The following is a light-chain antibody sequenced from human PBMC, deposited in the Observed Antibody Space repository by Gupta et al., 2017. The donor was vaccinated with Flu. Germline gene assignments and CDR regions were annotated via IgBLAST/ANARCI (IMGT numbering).Light chain of an antibody. J-gene: IGKJ2*01. V-gene: IGKV3-11*01. CDR2: CGS. CDR1: QSVSTS. Sequence: ERATLSCRASQSVSTSYSGCHQQPRDPPRMLLICGSTSTAGIPPRLSASSCCTKFTTIISSVVPEDFAVYYYCQHTSCPTYTFGQGTKLEIK. CDR3: CQHTSCPTYT.